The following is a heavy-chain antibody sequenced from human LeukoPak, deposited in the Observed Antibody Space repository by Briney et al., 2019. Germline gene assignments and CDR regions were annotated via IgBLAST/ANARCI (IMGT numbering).Heavy chain of an antibody. D-gene: IGHD1-1*01. V-gene: IGHV4-4*09. CDR1: GDSIKNHY. CDR3: ARHWIETTKTYSYWFDP. CDR2: IYTRGST. J-gene: IGHJ5*02. Sequence: SETLSLTCTVSGDSIKNHYWSWLRQSPGKGLEWIGFIYTRGSTNYNPSLKSRVTMSGDTSKNQVSLTLNSVTAADTAVYYCARHWIETTKTYSYWFDPGGQGTLVTVSA.